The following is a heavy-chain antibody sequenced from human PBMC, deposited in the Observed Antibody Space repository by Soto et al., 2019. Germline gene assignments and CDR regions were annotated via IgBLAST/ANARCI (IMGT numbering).Heavy chain of an antibody. Sequence: GSLRLSCAASGFTFSSDWMHWVRQAPGKGLVWVSRINSDGSSSGYADSVKGRFTISRDNAKNTLYLQMNSLRAEDTAVYYCASLGGQVAIDAFDIWGQGTMVTV. CDR3: ASLGGQVAIDAFDI. J-gene: IGHJ3*02. D-gene: IGHD5-12*01. V-gene: IGHV3-74*01. CDR2: INSDGSSS. CDR1: GFTFSSDW.